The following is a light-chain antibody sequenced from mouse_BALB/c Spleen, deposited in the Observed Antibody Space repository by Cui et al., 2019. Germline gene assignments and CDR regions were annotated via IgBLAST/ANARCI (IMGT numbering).Light chain of an antibody. CDR3: QQWSSNPLT. Sequence: QIVLSQSPAILSASPGEKVTMTCRASSNVSYMHWYQQKPGSSPKPWIYATSNLASGVPARFSGSGSGTSYSLTISRVEAEDAATYYCQQWSSNPLTFGAGTKLELK. CDR1: SNVSY. V-gene: IGKV4-72*01. J-gene: IGKJ5*01. CDR2: ATS.